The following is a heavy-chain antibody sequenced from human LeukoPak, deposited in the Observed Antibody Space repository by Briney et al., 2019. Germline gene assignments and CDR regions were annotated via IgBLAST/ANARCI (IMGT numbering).Heavy chain of an antibody. CDR1: VYNLNTYG. CDR3: VRLPLGYCSSTSCLD. J-gene: IGHJ4*02. V-gene: IGHV1-18*01. CDR2: ISSSTGNT. D-gene: IGHD2-2*01. Sequence: ASVKVSCKPSVYNLNTYGISCVRQAPGQELEWMGWISSSTGNTKYAQKLQDRVCMSTVTSTSTAYLYLRNLRSDDTAVYYCVRLPLGYCSSTSCLDWGQGTLVSVSS.